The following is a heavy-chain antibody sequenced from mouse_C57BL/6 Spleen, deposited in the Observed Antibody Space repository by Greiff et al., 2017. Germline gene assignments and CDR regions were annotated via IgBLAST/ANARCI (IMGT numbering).Heavy chain of an antibody. D-gene: IGHD1-1*01. Sequence: EVQVVESGGGLVKPGGSLKLSCAASGFTFSDYGMHWVRQAPEKGLEWVAYISSGSSTIYYADTVKGRFTISRDNAKNTLFLQMTSLRSEDTAMYYCARALRGYAMDYWGQGTSVTVSS. CDR3: ARALRGYAMDY. V-gene: IGHV5-17*01. J-gene: IGHJ4*01. CDR1: GFTFSDYG. CDR2: ISSGSSTI.